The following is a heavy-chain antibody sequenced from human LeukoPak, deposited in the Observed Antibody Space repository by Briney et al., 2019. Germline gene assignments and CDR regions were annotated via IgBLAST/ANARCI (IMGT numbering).Heavy chain of an antibody. D-gene: IGHD3-22*01. CDR3: ARMDHYDSSGYYSGGSDY. J-gene: IGHJ4*02. CDR1: GFTFSSYA. CDR2: ISYDGSSK. V-gene: IGHV3-30-3*01. Sequence: GGSLRLSCVASGFTFSSYAMHWVRQAPGKGLEWVAVISYDGSSKYYADSVKGRFTISRDNSKNTLYLQMNSLRAEDTAVYYCARMDHYDSSGYYSGGSDYWGQGTLVTVSS.